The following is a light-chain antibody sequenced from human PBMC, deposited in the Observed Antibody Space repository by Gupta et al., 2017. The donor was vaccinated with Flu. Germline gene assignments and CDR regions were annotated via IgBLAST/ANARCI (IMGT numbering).Light chain of an antibody. CDR3: QADDSSTNWV. CDR1: SGSSDTKD. CDR2: EDN. Sequence: APSYCTRSSGSSDTKDVKWVQQRPGRSPTTLIYEDNQRPPGAPDRLYGSIDSSSNTAALTITGRKKEVEADYYCQADDSSTNWVFGGRTKLTVL. J-gene: IGLJ3*02. V-gene: IGLV6-57*01.